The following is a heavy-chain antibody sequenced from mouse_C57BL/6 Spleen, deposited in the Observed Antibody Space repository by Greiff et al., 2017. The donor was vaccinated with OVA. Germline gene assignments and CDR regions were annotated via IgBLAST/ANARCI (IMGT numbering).Heavy chain of an antibody. CDR2: IDPSDSYT. CDR3: ARGGYYYGLYYAMDY. V-gene: IGHV1-69*01. D-gene: IGHD1-1*01. Sequence: QVQLQQPGAELVMPGASVKLSCKASGYTFTSYWMHWVKQRPGQGLEWIGEIDPSDSYTNYNQKFKGKSTLTVDKSSSTAYMQLSSLTSEDSAVYYCARGGYYYGLYYAMDYRGQGTSVTVSS. CDR1: GYTFTSYW. J-gene: IGHJ4*01.